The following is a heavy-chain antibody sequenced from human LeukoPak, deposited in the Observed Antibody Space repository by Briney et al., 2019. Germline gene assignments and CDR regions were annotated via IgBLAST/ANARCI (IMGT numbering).Heavy chain of an antibody. CDR1: GFTVSSDY. Sequence: GGSLRLSCAASGFTVSSDYMSWVRQAPGKGLEWVSVIYSGGSTYYADSVKGRFTISRDKSKNTVYLQMNSLRFEDTAIYFCARNWFDPWDQGTLVTVSS. V-gene: IGHV3-53*05. CDR3: ARNWFDP. CDR2: IYSGGST. J-gene: IGHJ5*02.